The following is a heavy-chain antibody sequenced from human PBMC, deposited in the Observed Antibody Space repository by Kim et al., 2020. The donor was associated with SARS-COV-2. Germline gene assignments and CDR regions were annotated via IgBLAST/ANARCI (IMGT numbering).Heavy chain of an antibody. D-gene: IGHD3-22*01. CDR3: AREATRMIVVVNEAYYYYYGMDV. CDR1: GYTFTSYA. Sequence: ASVKVSCKASGYTFTSYAMNWVRQAPGQGLEWMGWINTNTGNPTYAQGFTGRFVFSLDTSVSTAYLQISSLKAEDTAVYYCAREATRMIVVVNEAYYYYYGMDVWGQGTTVTVSS. V-gene: IGHV7-4-1*02. J-gene: IGHJ6*02. CDR2: INTNTGNP.